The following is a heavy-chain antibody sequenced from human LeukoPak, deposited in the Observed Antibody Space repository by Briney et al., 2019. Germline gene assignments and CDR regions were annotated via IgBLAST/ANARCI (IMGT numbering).Heavy chain of an antibody. D-gene: IGHD3-10*01. CDR2: INPYNSDT. CDR1: GYSFTSYW. CDR3: ARHVGGERRVDY. V-gene: IGHV5-51*01. Sequence: GESLKISCKGSGYSFTSYWIAWVRQMPGKGLEWLGIINPYNSDTRFSPSFQGQVTISADKFSRTAYLQWSSLKASDTAVYFCARHVGGERRVDYWGQGTLVTVAS. J-gene: IGHJ4*02.